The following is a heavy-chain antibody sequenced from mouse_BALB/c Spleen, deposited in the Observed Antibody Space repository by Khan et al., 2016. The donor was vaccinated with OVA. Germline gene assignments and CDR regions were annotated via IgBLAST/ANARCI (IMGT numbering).Heavy chain of an antibody. V-gene: IGHV2-9*02. CDR3: ARAFYNGAWFAY. D-gene: IGHD1-3*01. J-gene: IGHJ3*01. Sequence: QVQLQQSGPDLVAPSQTLSITCTVSGFSLSNYGVHWVRQPPGKGLEWLGVIWADGSTNHNSALMSRLSISKDDSKSQVFLKMNSLQTDDTAMYYCARAFYNGAWFAYWGQGTLVTVSA. CDR2: IWADGST. CDR1: GFSLSNYG.